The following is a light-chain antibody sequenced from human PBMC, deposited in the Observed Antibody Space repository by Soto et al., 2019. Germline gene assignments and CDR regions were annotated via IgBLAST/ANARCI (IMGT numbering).Light chain of an antibody. CDR2: GSS. Sequence: GDSVTITCRASHDIRRDLAWFQQRPGKAPKILIYGSSDLQSGVPSRFSGSGSGTDFSLTIISLQPEDFATYFCLQDFDYPWTFGQGTKVDI. V-gene: IGKV1-6*01. J-gene: IGKJ1*01. CDR1: HDIRRD. CDR3: LQDFDYPWT.